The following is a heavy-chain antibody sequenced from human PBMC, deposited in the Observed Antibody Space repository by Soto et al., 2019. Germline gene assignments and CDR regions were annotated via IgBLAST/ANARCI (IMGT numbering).Heavy chain of an antibody. CDR3: ARGYYTSWYWFDR. V-gene: IGHV4-61*08. Sequence: QVQLQESGPGLVKPSETLSLTCTVSVSGGSVSTGVHYWGWIRQPPGKGLEWIGYIYYSGSTHYNPSLKSRVPISVDTSKNQFSLKLTSVTAADTAVYYCARGYYTSWYWFDRWGRGTLVTVSS. J-gene: IGHJ2*01. D-gene: IGHD6-13*01. CDR1: GGSVSTGVHY. CDR2: IYYSGST.